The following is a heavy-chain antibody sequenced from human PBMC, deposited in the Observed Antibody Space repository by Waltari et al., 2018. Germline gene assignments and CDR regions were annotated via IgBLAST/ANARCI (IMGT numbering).Heavy chain of an antibody. Sequence: QVQLQESGPGLVKPLETLSLTCSVSGVSIRSYYWSWIRQPAGKGLEWIGHIFTSGITKYNPSLKSRVTMSVDTSKNQFSLKLTSVTAADTAVYYCARESGDYSPFDNWGQGTLVTVSS. CDR2: IFTSGIT. V-gene: IGHV4-4*07. CDR3: ARESGDYSPFDN. D-gene: IGHD4-17*01. CDR1: GVSIRSYY. J-gene: IGHJ4*02.